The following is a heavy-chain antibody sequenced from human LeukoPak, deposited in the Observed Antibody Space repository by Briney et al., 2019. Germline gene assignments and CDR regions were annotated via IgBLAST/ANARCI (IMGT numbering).Heavy chain of an antibody. J-gene: IGHJ4*02. CDR2: IYYSGST. V-gene: IGHV4-39*01. CDR3: ARGPYCSSTSCYTGVDY. D-gene: IGHD2-2*02. Sequence: SETLSLTCTVSGGPISSSSYYWGWIRQPPGKGLEWIGSIYYSGSTYYNPSLKSRVTISVDTSKNQFYLKLSSVTAADTAVYYCARGPYCSSTSCYTGVDYWGQGTLVTVSS. CDR1: GGPISSSSYY.